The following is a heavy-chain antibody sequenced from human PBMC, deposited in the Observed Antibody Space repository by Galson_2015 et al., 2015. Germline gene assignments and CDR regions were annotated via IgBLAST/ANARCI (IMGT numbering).Heavy chain of an antibody. CDR1: GFTFTNYA. CDR3: AKVAGVAAAYDAFDI. D-gene: IGHD6-13*01. Sequence: SLRLSCAASGFTFTNYAMNWVRQTPGKGLEWVSGISAGVDSTYYADSVKGRFTISRDNSKNTLYLQMNTLRAGDTAVYYCAKVAGVAAAYDAFDIWGQGTMVTVSS. V-gene: IGHV3-23*01. CDR2: ISAGVDST. J-gene: IGHJ3*02.